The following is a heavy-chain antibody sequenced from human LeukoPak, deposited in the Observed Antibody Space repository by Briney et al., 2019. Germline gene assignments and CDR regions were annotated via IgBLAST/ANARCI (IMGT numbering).Heavy chain of an antibody. CDR2: ISWNSGGI. D-gene: IGHD7-27*01. CDR1: GFTFDDYA. Sequence: PGGSLRLSCAASGFTFDDYAMHWVRQAPVKGLEWVSGISWNSGGIGYADSVKGRFTISRDNAKDSPYLQMNSLRTEDTALYYCAKDITGNNWYFDLWGRGTLVTVSS. V-gene: IGHV3-9*01. CDR3: AKDITGNNWYFDL. J-gene: IGHJ2*01.